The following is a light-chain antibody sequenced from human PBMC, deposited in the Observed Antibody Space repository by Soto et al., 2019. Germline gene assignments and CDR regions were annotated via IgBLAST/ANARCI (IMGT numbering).Light chain of an antibody. CDR3: QQYGTSEII. J-gene: IGKJ5*01. CDR2: DTS. Sequence: IVMTQSPPALSVSPGESATLSCRASQNIYSNVAWYQQRPGQAPRLLIYDTSSRATGIPDRFSGSGSGTDFTLTISRLEPEDFAVFYCQQYGTSEIIFGQGTRLEIK. CDR1: QNIYSN. V-gene: IGKV3-20*01.